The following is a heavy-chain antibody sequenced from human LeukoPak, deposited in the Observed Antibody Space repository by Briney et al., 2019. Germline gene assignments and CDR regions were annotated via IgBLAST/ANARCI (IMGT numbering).Heavy chain of an antibody. CDR3: ARRVYSSSWYWFDP. CDR2: INHSGST. D-gene: IGHD6-13*01. CDR1: GFTFSSYW. Sequence: GSLRLSCAASGFTFSSYWMSWVRQAPGKGLEWIGEINHSGSTNYNPSLKSRVTISVDTSKNQFSLKLSSVTAADTAVYYCARRVYSSSWYWFDPWGQGTLVTVSS. J-gene: IGHJ5*02. V-gene: IGHV4-34*01.